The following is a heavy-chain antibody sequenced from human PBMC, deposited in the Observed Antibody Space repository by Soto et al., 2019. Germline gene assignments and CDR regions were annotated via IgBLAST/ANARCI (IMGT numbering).Heavy chain of an antibody. CDR2: MNPNSGNT. Sequence: VSVKVSCKASGYTFGNNDISWVRQATGQGLEWMGWMNPNSGNTGYAQKFQGRVSMTRNTSITTAYLERSSLRSDDTAISYCARMATSGTLNWFDSWGQGTLVTVSS. CDR1: GYTFGNND. J-gene: IGHJ5*01. V-gene: IGHV1-8*01. CDR3: ARMATSGTLNWFDS.